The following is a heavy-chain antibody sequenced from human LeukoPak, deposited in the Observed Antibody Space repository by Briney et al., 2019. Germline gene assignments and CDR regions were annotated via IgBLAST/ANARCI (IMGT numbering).Heavy chain of an antibody. CDR3: ARNSCSGGSCYDNRGYFDY. J-gene: IGHJ4*02. CDR2: IYYSGSI. Sequence: SETLSLTCTVSGGSISSSSYYWGWIRQPPGKGLEWIGSIYYSGSIYYNPSLKSRVTISVDTSKNQFSLKLSSVTAADTAVYFCARNSCSGGSCYDNRGYFDYWGQGTLVTVSS. V-gene: IGHV4-39*07. D-gene: IGHD2-15*01. CDR1: GGSISSSSYY.